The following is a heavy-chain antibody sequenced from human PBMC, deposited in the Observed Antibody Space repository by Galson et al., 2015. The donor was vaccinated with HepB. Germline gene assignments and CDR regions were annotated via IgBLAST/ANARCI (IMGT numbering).Heavy chain of an antibody. CDR2: IYTSGST. Sequence: TLSLTCTVSGGSISSGSYYWSWIRQPAGKGLEWIGRIYTSGSTNYNPSLKSRVTMSVDTSKNQFSLKLSSVTAADTAVYYCARRSGYSYGQPQVYYFDYWCQGTLVTVSS. D-gene: IGHD5-18*01. CDR3: ARRSGYSYGQPQVYYFDY. V-gene: IGHV4-61*02. J-gene: IGHJ4*02. CDR1: GGSISSGSYY.